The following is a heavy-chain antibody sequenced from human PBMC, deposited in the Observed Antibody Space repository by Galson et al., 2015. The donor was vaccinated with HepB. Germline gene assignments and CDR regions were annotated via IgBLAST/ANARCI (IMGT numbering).Heavy chain of an antibody. V-gene: IGHV3-21*01. D-gene: IGHD2-2*01. J-gene: IGHJ3*02. CDR2: ISSSSSYI. CDR3: ARGEALGYCSSTSCSAGRGVIIWPNDAFDI. Sequence: SLRLSCAASGFTFSSYSMNWVRQAPGKGLEWVSSISSSSSYIYYADSVKGRFTISRDNAKNSLYLQMNSLRAEDTAVYYCARGEALGYCSSTSCSAGRGVIIWPNDAFDIWGQGTMVTVSS. CDR1: GFTFSSYS.